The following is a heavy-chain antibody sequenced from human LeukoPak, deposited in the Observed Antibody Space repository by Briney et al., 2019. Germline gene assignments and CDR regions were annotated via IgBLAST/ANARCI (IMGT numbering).Heavy chain of an antibody. CDR2: INHSGST. CDR1: GGSFSGYY. D-gene: IGHD3-3*01. Sequence: SETLSLTCAVYGGSFSGYYWSWIRQPPGKGLEWIGEINHSGSTNYNPSLKSRVTISVDTSKNQFSLKLSSVTAADTAVHYCARRSGPFGVVIKRSSHGPIGYWGQGTLVTVSS. CDR3: ARRSGPFGVVIKRSSHGPIGY. V-gene: IGHV4-34*01. J-gene: IGHJ4*02.